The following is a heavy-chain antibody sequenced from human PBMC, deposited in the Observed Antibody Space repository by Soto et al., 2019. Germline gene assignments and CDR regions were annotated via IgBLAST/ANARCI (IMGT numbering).Heavy chain of an antibody. CDR3: ARDAAPSSYYGFHFDY. D-gene: IGHD3-10*01. V-gene: IGHV1-3*01. Sequence: QVQLVQSGAEVKRPGASVKLSCKASGYTFTKYAIHWVRQAPGQGLEWMGWINAGNGNTKYSQKFQGRVTITADESTSTAYMELSSLRSEDTAVYYCARDAAPSSYYGFHFDYWGQGTLVTVSS. CDR2: INAGNGNT. CDR1: GYTFTKYA. J-gene: IGHJ4*02.